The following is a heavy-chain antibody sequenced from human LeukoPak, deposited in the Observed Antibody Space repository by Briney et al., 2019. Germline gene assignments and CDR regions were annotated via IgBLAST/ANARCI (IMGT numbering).Heavy chain of an antibody. CDR2: ISGSGGST. CDR1: GFTFSSYA. V-gene: IGHV3-23*01. CDR3: AKADRITIFGVAHN. D-gene: IGHD3-3*01. J-gene: IGHJ4*02. Sequence: GGSLRLSCAASGFTFSSYAMSWVRQAPGKGLEWVSAISGSGGSTYYADSVKGRFTISRDNSKNTLYMQMNSLRAEDTAVYYCAKADRITIFGVAHNWGQGTLVTVSS.